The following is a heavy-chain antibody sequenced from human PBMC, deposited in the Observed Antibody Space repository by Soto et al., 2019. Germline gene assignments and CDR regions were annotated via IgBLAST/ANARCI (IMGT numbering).Heavy chain of an antibody. CDR3: ARDPGRSSSSGTYYSGMDV. CDR1: GGSISSGGSY. CDR2: MDNSGNT. Sequence: PSETLSLTCTVSGGSISSGGSYWSWIRQHSGKGLEWIGYMDNSGNTYYNPSLKGRVTISLDTSKSQFSLELTSVTAADTAAYFCARDPGRSSSSGTYYSGMDVWGQGTTVTVSS. D-gene: IGHD6-6*01. V-gene: IGHV4-31*03. J-gene: IGHJ6*02.